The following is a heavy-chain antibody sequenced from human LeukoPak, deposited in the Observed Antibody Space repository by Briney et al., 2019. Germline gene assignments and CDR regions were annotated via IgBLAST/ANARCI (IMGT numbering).Heavy chain of an antibody. V-gene: IGHV3-7*03. CDR2: IKQDGSEK. CDR1: GFTFSSYW. Sequence: GGSLRLSCAASGFTFSSYWMSWVRQAPGKGLEWVANIKQDGSEKYYVDSVKGRFTISRDNSKNTLYLQMNSLRAEDTAVYYCAKDPYRWFGEKYFDYWGQGTLVTVSS. D-gene: IGHD3-10*01. CDR3: AKDPYRWFGEKYFDY. J-gene: IGHJ4*02.